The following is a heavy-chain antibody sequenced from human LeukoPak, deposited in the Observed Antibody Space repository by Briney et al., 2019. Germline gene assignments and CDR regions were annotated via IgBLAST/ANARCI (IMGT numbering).Heavy chain of an antibody. Sequence: SETLSLTCAVYGGSFSGYYWSWIRQPPGKGLEWIGEINHSGSTNYNPSLKSRVTISVDTSKNQFSLKLSSVTAADTAVYYCASITMVRGRIFDYWGQGTLVTVSS. CDR3: ASITMVRGRIFDY. D-gene: IGHD3-10*01. CDR1: GGSFSGYY. J-gene: IGHJ4*02. V-gene: IGHV4-34*01. CDR2: INHSGST.